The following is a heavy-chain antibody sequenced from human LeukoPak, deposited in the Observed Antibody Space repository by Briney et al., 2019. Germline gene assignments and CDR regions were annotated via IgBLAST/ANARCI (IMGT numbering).Heavy chain of an antibody. J-gene: IGHJ4*02. Sequence: PGGSLRLSCAASGFTFSTYAMSWVRQAPGKGLEWVSAISGSGGSTYYADSVKGRFTISRDNSKNTLYLQMNSLRAEDTAVYYCAKDGYNSGWWPTTYWGQGTLVTVSS. D-gene: IGHD6-19*01. CDR1: GFTFSTYA. CDR2: ISGSGGST. V-gene: IGHV3-23*01. CDR3: AKDGYNSGWWPTTY.